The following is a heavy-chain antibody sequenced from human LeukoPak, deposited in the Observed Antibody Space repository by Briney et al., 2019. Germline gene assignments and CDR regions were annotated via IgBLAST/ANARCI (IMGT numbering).Heavy chain of an antibody. V-gene: IGHV1-18*04. D-gene: IGHD5-12*01. CDR2: ISAYNGNT. Sequence: ASVKVSLKASGYTFTSYGISWGRQAPGQGREWMGCISAYNGNTNYVQKLQGRVTITTDTSTSTAYMELRSLRSDDTAVYYCAASSVPSGYFVLTWGQGNLVTVSS. J-gene: IGHJ5*02. CDR3: AASSVPSGYFVLT. CDR1: GYTFTSYG.